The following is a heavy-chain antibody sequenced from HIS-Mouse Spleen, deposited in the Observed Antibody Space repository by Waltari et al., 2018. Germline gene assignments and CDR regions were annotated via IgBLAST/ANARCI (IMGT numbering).Heavy chain of an antibody. CDR3: AKGAWSNWYYYGMDV. CDR2: IMGSGGST. J-gene: IGHJ6*02. V-gene: IGHV3-23*01. Sequence: EVQLLESGGGLVQPGGSLRLSCAASGFTFSSYAMSWVRQAPGKGLEWVSDIMGSGGSTYYADSGKGRFTISRDNSKNTLYLQMNSLRAEDTAVYYCAKGAWSNWYYYGMDVWGQGTTVTVSS. CDR1: GFTFSSYA. D-gene: IGHD1-20*01.